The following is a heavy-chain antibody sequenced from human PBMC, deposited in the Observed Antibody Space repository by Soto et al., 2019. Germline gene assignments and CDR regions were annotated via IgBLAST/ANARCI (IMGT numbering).Heavy chain of an antibody. CDR1: GYTFSSYA. CDR3: ARTGPPVDY. Sequence: QVQLVQSGAEVKKPVASVKVSCKASGYTFSSYAISWVRQAPGQGLEWMGWIITYNGNTNYAQNLQGRATMTTDTSTTTDYMAMRSRRTDDTSVYYCARTGPPVDYWGQGTLVTVSS. CDR2: IITYNGNT. V-gene: IGHV1-18*01. J-gene: IGHJ4*02.